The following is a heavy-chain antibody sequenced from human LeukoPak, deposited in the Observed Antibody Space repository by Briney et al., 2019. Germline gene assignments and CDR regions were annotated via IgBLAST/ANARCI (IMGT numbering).Heavy chain of an antibody. CDR2: INHSGST. V-gene: IGHV4-34*01. CDR3: ARGSRDSSSWYDY. Sequence: PSETLPLTCAVYGGSFSGYYWSWIRQPPGKGLEWIGEINHSGSTNYNPSLTSRVPISVDTSKNQFSLKLSSVTAADAAVYYCARGSRDSSSWYDYWGQGTLVTVSS. D-gene: IGHD6-13*01. J-gene: IGHJ4*02. CDR1: GGSFSGYY.